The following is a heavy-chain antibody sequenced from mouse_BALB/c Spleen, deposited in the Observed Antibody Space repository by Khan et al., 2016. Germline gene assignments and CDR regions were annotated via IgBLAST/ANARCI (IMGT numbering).Heavy chain of an antibody. D-gene: IGHD3-1*01. CDR2: IWSDGST. Sequence: VQLQESGPDLVAPSQSLSITCTVSGFSLTSYGVHWVRQPPGKGLEWLVVIWSDGSTTYNSALKSRLSISKDDSKSKVFLKMNSPQTDDTARYYGARHGGATMDYWGQGTSVTVSS. V-gene: IGHV2-6-2*01. J-gene: IGHJ4*01. CDR1: GFSLTSYG. CDR3: ARHGGATMDY.